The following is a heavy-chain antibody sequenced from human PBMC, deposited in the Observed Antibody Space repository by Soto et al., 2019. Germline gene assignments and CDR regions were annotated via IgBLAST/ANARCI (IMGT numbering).Heavy chain of an antibody. CDR3: AKGERQMGRLDS. Sequence: GGSLRLCCAASGFTFASYAMSWVRQAPGKGPEWVSGFSGSGDSTYYADSVKVRFTISRDNAQNTLFLLMDSLRADDTAVYYCAKGERQMGRLDSWGQGTLVTVSS. CDR2: FSGSGDST. V-gene: IGHV3-23*01. J-gene: IGHJ4*02. D-gene: IGHD1-26*01. CDR1: GFTFASYA.